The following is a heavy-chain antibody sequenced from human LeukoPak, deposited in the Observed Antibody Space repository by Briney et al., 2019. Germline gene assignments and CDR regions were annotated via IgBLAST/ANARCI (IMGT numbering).Heavy chain of an antibody. D-gene: IGHD3/OR15-3a*01. CDR1: GYSITSGYY. J-gene: IGHJ4*02. Sequence: SETLSLTCTVSGYSITSGYYWGWIRQTPGKGLEWIGSSYHTGSTLYNPSLKSRVTISVDPSKNQFSLKLSSVTAADTAVYYCARVGGLGYFDYWGQGTLVTVSS. CDR3: ARVGGLGYFDY. CDR2: SYHTGST. V-gene: IGHV4-38-2*02.